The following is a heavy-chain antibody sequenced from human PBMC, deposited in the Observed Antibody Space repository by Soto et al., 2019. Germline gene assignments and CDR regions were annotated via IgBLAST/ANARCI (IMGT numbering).Heavy chain of an antibody. V-gene: IGHV1-2*02. CDR2: INPNSGGT. CDR3: ARGRGGSYGNYFDY. D-gene: IGHD5-18*01. CDR1: GYTFTSYG. J-gene: IGHJ4*02. Sequence: ASVKVSCKASGYTFTSYGISWVRQAPGQGLEWMGWINPNSGGTNYAQKFQGRVTMTRDTSISTAYMELSRLRSDDTAVYSCARGRGGSYGNYFDYWGQGTLVTVSS.